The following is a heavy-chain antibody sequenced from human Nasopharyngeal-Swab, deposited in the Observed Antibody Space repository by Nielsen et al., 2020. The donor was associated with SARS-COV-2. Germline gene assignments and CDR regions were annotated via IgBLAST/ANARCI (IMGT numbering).Heavy chain of an antibody. J-gene: IGHJ5*02. CDR3: AKAPGGSAWYNPFDP. CDR2: LSSNGGTT. CDR1: GFNFRSYA. V-gene: IGHV3-64D*06. D-gene: IGHD6-13*01. Sequence: GESLKISCSAAGFNFRSYAMHWVRQAPGKGLEYVSGLSSNGGTTYYAGSMKDRFTISRDNSKNTVYLQMSGLRLEDTAVYFCAKAPGGSAWYNPFDPWGRGTLVTVSS.